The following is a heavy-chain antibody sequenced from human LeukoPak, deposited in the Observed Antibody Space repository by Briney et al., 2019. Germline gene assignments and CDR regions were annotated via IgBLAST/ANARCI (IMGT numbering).Heavy chain of an antibody. CDR1: GGSFSGYY. CDR2: INHSGST. Sequence: SETLSLTCAVYGGSFSGYYWSWIRQPPGKGLEWIGEINHSGSTNYNPSLKSRVTISVDRSKNQFSLKLSSVTAADTAVYYCARVTCSSTSCYGINWSDPWGQGTLVTVSS. V-gene: IGHV4-34*01. CDR3: ARVTCSSTSCYGINWSDP. J-gene: IGHJ5*02. D-gene: IGHD2-2*01.